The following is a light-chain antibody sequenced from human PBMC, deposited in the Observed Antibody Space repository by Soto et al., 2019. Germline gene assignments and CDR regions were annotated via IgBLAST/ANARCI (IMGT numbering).Light chain of an antibody. CDR3: CSAADNYTHV. J-gene: IGLJ1*01. CDR1: SSDVGSSNY. Sequence: QSALTQPRSVSGSPGQSVTISCTGTSSDVGSSNYVSWYQQHPGKAPKLMIYDVSKRPSGVPDRFSGSKSGNTASLTISGLQAEDEADYYCCSAADNYTHVFGTGTKVTVL. CDR2: DVS. V-gene: IGLV2-11*01.